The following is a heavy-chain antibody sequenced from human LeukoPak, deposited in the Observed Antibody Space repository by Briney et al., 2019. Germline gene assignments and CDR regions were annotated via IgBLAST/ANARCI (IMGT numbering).Heavy chain of an antibody. V-gene: IGHV3-53*01. Sequence: PGGSLRLSCAASGFTVSTSYMNWVRQAPGKGLERVSVIYGGGSTYYADSVRGRFTISRDNSKNTLYLQMNSLRAEDTAVYYCASSYCGGTLCYDHYWGHGTLVIVSS. CDR3: ASSYCGGTLCYDHY. J-gene: IGHJ4*01. CDR1: GFTVSTSY. CDR2: IYGGGST. D-gene: IGHD2-21*01.